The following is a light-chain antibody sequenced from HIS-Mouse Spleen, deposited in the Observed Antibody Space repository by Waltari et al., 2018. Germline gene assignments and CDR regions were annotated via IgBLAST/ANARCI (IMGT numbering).Light chain of an antibody. CDR3: QQYYSTPWT. CDR2: WES. Sequence: DIVMTQSSDSLAVSLGERATINCKSSQSVLYSSNNKNYLSWYKQKPGRPPKLLIYWESTRESGVPDRFSGSGSGTDFTLTISSLQAEDVAVYYCQQYYSTPWTFGQGTKVEIK. J-gene: IGKJ1*01. CDR1: QSVLYSSNNKNY. V-gene: IGKV4-1*01.